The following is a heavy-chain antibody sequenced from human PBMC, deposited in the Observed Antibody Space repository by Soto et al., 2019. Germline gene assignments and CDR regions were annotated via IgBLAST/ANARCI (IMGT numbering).Heavy chain of an antibody. CDR3: VKGSNRVLRITGTTPLEP. CDR2: ISSNGGST. CDR1: GFTFSSYA. D-gene: IGHD1-20*01. V-gene: IGHV3-64D*08. J-gene: IGHJ5*02. Sequence: GGSLRLSCSASGFTFSSYAMHWVRQAPGKGLEYVSAISSNGGSTYYADSVKGRFTISRDNSKNTLYLQMSSLRAEDTAVYYCVKGSNRVLRITGTTPLEPWGQGTLVTVSS.